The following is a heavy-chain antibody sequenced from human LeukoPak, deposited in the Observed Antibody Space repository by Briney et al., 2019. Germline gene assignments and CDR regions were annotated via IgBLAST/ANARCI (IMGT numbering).Heavy chain of an antibody. J-gene: IGHJ4*02. CDR3: ATDSIGDILTGAFDY. V-gene: IGHV1-69*06. CDR2: IIPIFGTA. Sequence: GASVKVSCKASGGTFSSYAISWVRQAPGQGLEWMGGIIPIFGTANYAQRFQGRVTFTADKSATTAYMEVKSLRSEDTAVYYCATDSIGDILTGAFDYWGQGTLVTVFS. CDR1: GGTFSSYA. D-gene: IGHD3-9*01.